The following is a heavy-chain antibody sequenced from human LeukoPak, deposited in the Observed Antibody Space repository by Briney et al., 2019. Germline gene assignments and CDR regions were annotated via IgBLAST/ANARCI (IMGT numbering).Heavy chain of an antibody. Sequence: SETLSLTCTVSGGSISSSRNYWGWIRQPPGKGLEWIASIYHSGTTYYNPSLKSRVTIFAHTSDNQFSLKLSSVTAADTAAYYCATGGGIAVAHAWGQGIVVTVSS. D-gene: IGHD6-19*01. CDR2: IYHSGTT. V-gene: IGHV4-39*01. CDR3: ATGGGIAVAHA. CDR1: GGSISSSRNY. J-gene: IGHJ4*02.